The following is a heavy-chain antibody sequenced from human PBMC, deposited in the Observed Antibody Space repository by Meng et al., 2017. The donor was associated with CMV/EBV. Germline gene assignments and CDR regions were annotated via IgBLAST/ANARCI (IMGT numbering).Heavy chain of an antibody. CDR3: ARSYSGYDYWFDP. CDR2: INPNSGGT. Sequence: ASVKVSCKASGYTFTGYYIHWVRQAPGQGLEWMGWINPNSGGTNYAQKFQGRVTMTRDTSISTAYMELSRLRSDDTAVYYCARSYSGYDYWFDPWGQGTLVTVSS. D-gene: IGHD5-12*01. V-gene: IGHV1-2*02. CDR1: GYTFTGYY. J-gene: IGHJ5*02.